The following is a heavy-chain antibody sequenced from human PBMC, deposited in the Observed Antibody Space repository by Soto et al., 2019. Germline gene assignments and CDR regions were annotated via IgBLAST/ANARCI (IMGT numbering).Heavy chain of an antibody. CDR1: GFTFSRDG. V-gene: IGHV3-23*01. J-gene: IGHJ4*02. Sequence: GESLKISCAASGFTFSRDGMSWVRQAPWKGLEWVSLITDNGGSTYYADSVKGRFTISRDNTKNTLFLQMNSLRAEDTAVYYCAKERATTTAFDYWGQGALVTVSS. CDR3: AKERATTTAFDY. D-gene: IGHD4-17*01. CDR2: ITDNGGST.